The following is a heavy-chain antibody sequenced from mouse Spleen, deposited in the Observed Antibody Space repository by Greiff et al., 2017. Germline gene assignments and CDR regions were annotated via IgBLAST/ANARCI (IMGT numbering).Heavy chain of an antibody. D-gene: IGHD5-1*01. Sequence: EVKLVESGGGLVQPGGSLKLSCATSGFTFSDYYMYWVRQTPEKRLEWVAYISNGGGSTYYPDTVKGRFTISRDNAKNTLYLQMSRLKSEDTAMYYCARGGTSAWFAYWGQGTLVTVSA. CDR3: ARGGTSAWFAY. CDR2: ISNGGGST. CDR1: GFTFSDYY. V-gene: IGHV5-12*02. J-gene: IGHJ3*01.